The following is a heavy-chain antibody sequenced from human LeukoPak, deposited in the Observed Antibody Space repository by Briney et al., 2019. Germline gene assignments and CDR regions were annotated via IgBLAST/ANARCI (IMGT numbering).Heavy chain of an antibody. CDR3: ARLLPGGGKAFDI. D-gene: IGHD4-23*01. CDR1: GGTFSSYA. J-gene: IGHJ3*02. Sequence: ASVKVSCKASGGTFSSYAISWVRQAPGQGLEWMGGIIPIFGTASYAQKFQGRVTITADASTSTAYMKLSSLRSEDTAVYYCARLLPGGGKAFDIWGQGTMVTVSS. V-gene: IGHV1-69*13. CDR2: IIPIFGTA.